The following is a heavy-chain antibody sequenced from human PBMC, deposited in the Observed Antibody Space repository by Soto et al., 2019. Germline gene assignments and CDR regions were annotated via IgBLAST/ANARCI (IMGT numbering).Heavy chain of an antibody. CDR3: ARTYDSSGVHFDY. CDR1: GGSVSSGSYY. V-gene: IGHV4-61*01. D-gene: IGHD3-22*01. J-gene: IGHJ4*02. CDR2: IYYSGST. Sequence: SETLSLTCTVSGGSVSSGSYYWSWIRQPPGKGLEWIGYIYYSGSTNYNPSLKSRVTISVDTSKNQFSLKLSSVTAADTAVYYCARTYDSSGVHFDYWGQGTLVTVSS.